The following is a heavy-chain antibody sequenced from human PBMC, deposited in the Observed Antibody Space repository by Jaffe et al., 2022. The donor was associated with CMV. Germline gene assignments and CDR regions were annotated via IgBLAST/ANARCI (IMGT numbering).Heavy chain of an antibody. CDR2: IGGSGVT. V-gene: IGHV3-23*04. CDR3: AKGYYYDNTGNFDY. J-gene: IGHJ4*02. Sequence: EVQLVESGGGLVQAGGSLRLSCAASGFTFNNYGMTWVRQAPGKGLEWVSFIGGSGVTSYAGSVRGRFTISRDNSKDTLYLQMNSLRAEDTAVYYCAKGYYYDNTGNFDYWGQGTLVTVSS. CDR1: GFTFNNYG. D-gene: IGHD3-22*01.